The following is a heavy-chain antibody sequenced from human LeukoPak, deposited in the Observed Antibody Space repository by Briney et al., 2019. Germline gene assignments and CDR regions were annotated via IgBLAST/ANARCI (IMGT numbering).Heavy chain of an antibody. CDR1: GFTFNSNA. D-gene: IGHD4-23*01. CDR2: ISSSGSTI. J-gene: IGHJ4*02. V-gene: IGHV3-11*01. Sequence: PGGSLRLSCAASGFTFNSNAMSWIRQAPGKGLEWVSYISSSGSTIYYADSVKGRFTISRDNAKNSLYLQMNSLRAEDTAVYYCATEYYGGTLRYWGQGTLVTVSS. CDR3: ATEYYGGTLRY.